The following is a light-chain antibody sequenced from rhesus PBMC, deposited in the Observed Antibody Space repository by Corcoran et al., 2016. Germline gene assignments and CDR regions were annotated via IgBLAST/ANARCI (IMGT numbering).Light chain of an antibody. CDR2: EVN. CDR1: SSDIGVYND. CDR3: CSYRTGSDYI. V-gene: IGLV2S9*01. J-gene: IGLJ1*01. Sequence: QSALTQPPSVSKSLGQSVTISCTGTSSDIGVYNDVSWYHQRPDTVPRLLIYEVNKRPSGVSDRFSGSKSGNTASLTFSGLQADDEAYYFFCSYRTGSDYIFGTGARLTVL.